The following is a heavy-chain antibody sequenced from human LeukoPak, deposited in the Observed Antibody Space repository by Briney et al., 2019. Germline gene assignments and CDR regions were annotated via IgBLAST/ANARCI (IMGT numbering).Heavy chain of an antibody. V-gene: IGHV4-39*01. J-gene: IGHJ4*02. D-gene: IGHD2-2*01. CDR3: ARLGQVPAALDY. CDR2: IYYSGST. CDR1: GGSISSSSYY. Sequence: SETLSLTCTVSGGSISSSSYYWGWIRQPPGKGLEWIGSIYYSGSTYYNPSLKSRVTISVDTSKNQFSLKLSSVTAADTAVYYCARLGQVPAALDYWGQGTLVTVSS.